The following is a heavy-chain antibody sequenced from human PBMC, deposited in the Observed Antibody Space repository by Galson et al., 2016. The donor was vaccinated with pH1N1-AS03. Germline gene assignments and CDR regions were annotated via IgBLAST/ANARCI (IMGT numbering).Heavy chain of an antibody. CDR1: GFSLSDYY. CDR2: ISLTSVYR. CDR3: ARARGGEDAWSQDV. D-gene: IGHD2-21*01. V-gene: IGHV3-11*03. Sequence: SLRLSCAASGFSLSDYYMTWIRQAPGKGLEWVAYISLTSVYRHYADSVKGRFTISRDNAKDSLYLQMDGLRVEDTAVYYCARARGGEDAWSQDVWGQGTTVTVSS. J-gene: IGHJ6*02.